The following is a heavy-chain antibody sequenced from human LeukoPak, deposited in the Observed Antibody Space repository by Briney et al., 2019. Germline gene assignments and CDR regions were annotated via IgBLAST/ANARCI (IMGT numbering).Heavy chain of an antibody. CDR3: AKAVVTAFDY. Sequence: GGSLRLSCAASGLTFSSYSMNWVRQAPGKGLEWVSYISSSSSTIFYADSVKGRFTISRDNAKNSLYLQMNSLRDEDTAVYYCAKAVVTAFDYWGQGTLVTVSS. J-gene: IGHJ4*02. CDR1: GLTFSSYS. V-gene: IGHV3-48*02. D-gene: IGHD2-21*02. CDR2: ISSSSSTI.